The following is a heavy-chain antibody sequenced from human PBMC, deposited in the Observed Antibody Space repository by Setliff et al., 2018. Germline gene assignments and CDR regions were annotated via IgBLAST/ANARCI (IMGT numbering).Heavy chain of an antibody. CDR3: ARDFFGDVLRYFDWPTDYYGMDV. CDR1: GYTFTSHY. D-gene: IGHD3-9*01. V-gene: IGHV1-46*01. J-gene: IGHJ6*02. Sequence: GASVKVSCKASGYTFTSHYMHWVRQAPGLGLEWMGTINPSSGRTSYAQKFQGRVTITTDESTSTAYMELSSLRSEDTAVYYCARDFFGDVLRYFDWPTDYYGMDVWGQGTTVTVSS. CDR2: INPSSGRT.